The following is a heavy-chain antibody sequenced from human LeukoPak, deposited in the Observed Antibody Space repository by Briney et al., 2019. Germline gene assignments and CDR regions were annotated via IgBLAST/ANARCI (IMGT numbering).Heavy chain of an antibody. J-gene: IGHJ4*02. V-gene: IGHV4-59*11. CDR3: ARATQQDWGSPDFFDY. CDR2: TFFTGST. CDR1: GGSIRSHY. Sequence: SETLSLTCSVSGGSIRSHYWSWIRQSPGKGLEWIGYTFFTGSTNYNPSLKSRVTISVDTSKNQFSLKLSSVTAADTAVYYCARATQQDWGSPDFFDYWGQGMLVTVSS. D-gene: IGHD7-27*01.